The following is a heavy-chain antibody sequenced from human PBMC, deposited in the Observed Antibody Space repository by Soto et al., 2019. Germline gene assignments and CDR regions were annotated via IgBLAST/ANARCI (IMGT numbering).Heavy chain of an antibody. CDR3: ARTRTSCDFDY. Sequence: SAKLTCKACGYGFTSSARSWVRQAPGQGLEWMGWISAYNGNTNYAQKLQGRVTMTTDTSTSTAYMELRSLRSDDTAVYYCARTRTSCDFDYWGQGTLVTVSS. CDR2: ISAYNGNT. V-gene: IGHV1-18*01. CDR1: GYGFTSSA. J-gene: IGHJ4*02. D-gene: IGHD2-2*01.